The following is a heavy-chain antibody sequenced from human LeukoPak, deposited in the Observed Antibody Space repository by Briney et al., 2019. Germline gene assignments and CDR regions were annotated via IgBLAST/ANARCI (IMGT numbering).Heavy chain of an antibody. CDR3: ARHRGYSYGHIDY. J-gene: IGHJ4*02. Sequence: GGSLRLSCAASGFTFSNAWIGWVRQMPGKGLEWMGIIYPGDSDTRYSPSFQGQVTISADKSISTAYLQWSSLKASDTAMYYCARHRGYSYGHIDYWGQGTLVTVSS. CDR1: GFTFSNAW. CDR2: IYPGDSDT. D-gene: IGHD5-18*01. V-gene: IGHV5-51*01.